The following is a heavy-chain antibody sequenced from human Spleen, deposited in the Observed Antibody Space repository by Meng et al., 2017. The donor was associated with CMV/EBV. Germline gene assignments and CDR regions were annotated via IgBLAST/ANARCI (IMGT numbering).Heavy chain of an antibody. CDR3: VTEVIGFEY. D-gene: IGHD2-21*01. CDR1: AFTFYYAC. CDR2: NNSSSDGSTS. J-gene: IGHJ4*02. Sequence: ASAFTFYYACLTRLRQAPGLGLDWVSHNNSSSDGSTSVYAAHVKGGFTISRDDSRNTMSLQVNRLEVDDSAVYFCVTEVIGFEYWGLGTLVTVSS. V-gene: IGHV3-15*01.